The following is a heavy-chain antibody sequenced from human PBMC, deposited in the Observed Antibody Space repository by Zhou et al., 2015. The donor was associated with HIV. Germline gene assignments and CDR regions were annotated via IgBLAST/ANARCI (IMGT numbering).Heavy chain of an antibody. Sequence: QVQVVQSGAEVKTPGSSVKLSCTVSGGTFSRYAITWVRQAPGQGLEWMGGIIPIFGTANYAQKFQGRVTITADESTSTAYMELSSLRSEDTAVYYCARGAGSSPLGYYYGMDVWGQGTTVTVSS. CDR3: ARGAGSSPLGYYYGMDV. CDR1: GGTFSRYA. J-gene: IGHJ6*02. D-gene: IGHD6-6*01. V-gene: IGHV1-69*01. CDR2: IIPIFGTA.